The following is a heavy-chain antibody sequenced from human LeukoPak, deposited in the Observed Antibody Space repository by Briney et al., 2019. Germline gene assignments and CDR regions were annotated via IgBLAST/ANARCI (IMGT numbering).Heavy chain of an antibody. D-gene: IGHD1-26*01. Sequence: PSETLSLTCTVSGGSISSYYWSWIRQPAGKGLEWIGRIYTSGSTNYNPSLKSRVTMSVDTYKNQFYLKLSSVTAADTAVYYCARGLPSGSYDYYYYMDVWGKGTTVTVSS. J-gene: IGHJ6*03. V-gene: IGHV4-4*07. CDR2: IYTSGST. CDR1: GGSISSYY. CDR3: ARGLPSGSYDYYYYMDV.